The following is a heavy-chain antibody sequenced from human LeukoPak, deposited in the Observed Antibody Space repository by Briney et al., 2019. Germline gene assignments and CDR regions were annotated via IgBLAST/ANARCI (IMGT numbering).Heavy chain of an antibody. CDR1: GGSISSGDYY. D-gene: IGHD3-22*01. Sequence: SETLSLTCTVSGGSISSGDYYWSWIRQPPGKGLEWIGYIYYSGSTNYNPSLKSRVTISVDTSKNQFSLKLSSVTAADTAVYYCAREKVYYDSSGYYLGDAFDIWGQGTMVTVSS. CDR2: IYYSGST. J-gene: IGHJ3*02. V-gene: IGHV4-61*08. CDR3: AREKVYYDSSGYYLGDAFDI.